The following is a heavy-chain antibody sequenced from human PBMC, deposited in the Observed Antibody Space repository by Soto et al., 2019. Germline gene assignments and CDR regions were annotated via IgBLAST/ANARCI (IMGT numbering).Heavy chain of an antibody. Sequence: SETLSLTCAVSGGSISSSNWWSWVRQPPGKGLEWIGEIYHSGSTNYNPSLKSRVTISVDKSKNQFSLKLSSVTAADTAVYYCAGLYYYDSSGYYYQIFDYWGQGTLVSVSS. V-gene: IGHV4-4*02. CDR3: AGLYYYDSSGYYYQIFDY. J-gene: IGHJ4*02. D-gene: IGHD3-22*01. CDR1: GGSISSSNW. CDR2: IYHSGST.